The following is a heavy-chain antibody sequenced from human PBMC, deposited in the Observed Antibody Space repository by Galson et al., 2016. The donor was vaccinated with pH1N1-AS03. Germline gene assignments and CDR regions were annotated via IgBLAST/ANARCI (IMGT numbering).Heavy chain of an antibody. D-gene: IGHD6-13*01. CDR1: GFTFGSYA. CDR3: ARAIGAAGSA. J-gene: IGHJ4*02. Sequence: SLRLSCAASGFTFGSYAMHWVRQSPGMGLEWVAVVWYDGSQRYYADSVKGRFTISRDNNRNTMYLQMDSLRAEDTAVYYCARAIGAAGSAWGQGTLVTVSS. V-gene: IGHV3-33*01. CDR2: VWYDGSQR.